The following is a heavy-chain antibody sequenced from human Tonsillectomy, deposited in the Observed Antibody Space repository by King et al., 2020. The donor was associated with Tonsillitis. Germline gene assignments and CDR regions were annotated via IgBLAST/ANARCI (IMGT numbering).Heavy chain of an antibody. CDR1: GGTFSTYA. Sequence: HVQLVESGAEVKKPGSSVKVSCKASGGTFSTYAISWMRQAPGQGLEWMGGIIPMFGSANYAQKFQGRGTITADEFTSTAYMELSSLRSADTAVYYWARGLPNYGDPESYYYSMDVWGKGTTVTVSS. D-gene: IGHD4-17*01. CDR2: IIPMFGSA. CDR3: ARGLPNYGDPESYYYSMDV. V-gene: IGHV1-69*01. J-gene: IGHJ6*03.